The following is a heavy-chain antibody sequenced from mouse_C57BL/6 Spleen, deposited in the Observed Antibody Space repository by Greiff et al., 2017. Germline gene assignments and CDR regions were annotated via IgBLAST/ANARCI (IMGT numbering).Heavy chain of an antibody. J-gene: IGHJ2*01. CDR2: IYPRDGST. CDR3: ARRKSYYGSSDYFDY. V-gene: IGHV1-85*01. CDR1: GYTFTSYD. D-gene: IGHD1-1*01. Sequence: LVESGPELVKPGASVKLSCKASGYTFTSYDINWVKQRPGQGLEWIGWIYPRDGSTKYNEKFKGKATLTVDTSSSTAYMELHSLTSEDSAVYFCARRKSYYGSSDYFDYWGQGTTLTVSS.